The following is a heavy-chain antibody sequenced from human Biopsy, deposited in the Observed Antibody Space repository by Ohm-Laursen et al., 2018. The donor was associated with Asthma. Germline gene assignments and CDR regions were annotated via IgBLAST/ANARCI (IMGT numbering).Heavy chain of an antibody. CDR2: VFYGGAT. CDR1: GDSISSYH. J-gene: IGHJ1*01. V-gene: IGHV4-59*01. Sequence: SETLSLTCTVSGDSISSYHWSWIRQPPGKGLEWIGYVFYGGATNYNPSLKSRVTISVDTSKNQFFLRLSSVTAADTAVYYCARGVVYGGDSYAEYFQHWGQGTLVTASS. D-gene: IGHD4-23*01. CDR3: ARGVVYGGDSYAEYFQH.